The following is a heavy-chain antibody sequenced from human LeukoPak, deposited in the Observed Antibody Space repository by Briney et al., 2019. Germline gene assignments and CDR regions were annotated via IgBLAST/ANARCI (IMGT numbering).Heavy chain of an antibody. V-gene: IGHV3-23*01. CDR1: RFTFSNYA. CDR2: ISKSGDIT. CDR3: AKGTYYDYSGSLDY. J-gene: IGHJ4*02. D-gene: IGHD3-22*01. Sequence: GGSLRLSCAVSRFTFSNYAMSWVCQAPGKGLEWVSAISKSGDITYYADSVKGRFAISRDNSRNTLYVQMNSLRAEDTAVYYCAKGTYYDYSGSLDYWGQGTLVTVSS.